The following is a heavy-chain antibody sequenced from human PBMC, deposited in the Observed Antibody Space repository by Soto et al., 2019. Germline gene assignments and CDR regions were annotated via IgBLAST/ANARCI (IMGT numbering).Heavy chain of an antibody. Sequence: ASETLSLTCTVSGGSVSSGSYYWSWIRQPPGKGLEWIGYIYYSGGTNYNPSLKSRVTISVDTSKNQFSLKLSSVTAADTAVYYCARVGVRYFDYRGQGTLVTVSS. CDR3: ARVGVRYFDY. CDR1: GGSVSSGSYY. CDR2: IYYSGGT. J-gene: IGHJ4*02. V-gene: IGHV4-61*01. D-gene: IGHD3-16*01.